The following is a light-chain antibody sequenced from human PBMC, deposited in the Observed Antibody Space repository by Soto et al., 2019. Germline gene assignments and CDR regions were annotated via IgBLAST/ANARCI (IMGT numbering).Light chain of an antibody. V-gene: IGKV1-5*01. J-gene: IGKJ1*01. Sequence: DIQMTPSPSTVSASVGDRITITCRASQSITTWLAWYRQRPGEAPQLLIYDVSTLPMGVPARFSGSGSGTDFTLSISRLQADDFATFYCQQYQTYSRTFGQGTNVEVK. CDR1: QSITTW. CDR2: DVS. CDR3: QQYQTYSRT.